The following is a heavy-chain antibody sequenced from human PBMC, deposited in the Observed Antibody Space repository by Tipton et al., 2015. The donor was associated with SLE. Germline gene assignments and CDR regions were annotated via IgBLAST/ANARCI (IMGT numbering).Heavy chain of an antibody. CDR3: AKDEAVYSTRVNYMDV. CDR1: GFSVSSSF. V-gene: IGHV3-53*04. Sequence: VQLVQSGGGLVQPGGSLRLSCAASGFSVSSSFMSWVRQAPGKGLEWVSVIYSGGSAYYADSVKGRFTISRDNSKNSLYLQMNSLRTEDTALYYCAKDEAVYSTRVNYMDVWGKGTTVTVSS. J-gene: IGHJ6*03. D-gene: IGHD6-13*01. CDR2: IYSGGSA.